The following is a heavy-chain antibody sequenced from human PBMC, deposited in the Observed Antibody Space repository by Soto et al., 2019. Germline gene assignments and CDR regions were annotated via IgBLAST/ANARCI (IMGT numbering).Heavy chain of an antibody. Sequence: GASVKVSCKASGYNFFSYAIHWVRQAPGHGLEWMGWINAGNGDTKYSPKFQDRVTITRDTSASTAYMELSSLTSEDTAVYYCGREPLVALDYWGQGTLVTVSS. J-gene: IGHJ4*02. CDR1: GYNFFSYA. CDR3: GREPLVALDY. CDR2: INAGNGDT. D-gene: IGHD2-8*02. V-gene: IGHV1-3*01.